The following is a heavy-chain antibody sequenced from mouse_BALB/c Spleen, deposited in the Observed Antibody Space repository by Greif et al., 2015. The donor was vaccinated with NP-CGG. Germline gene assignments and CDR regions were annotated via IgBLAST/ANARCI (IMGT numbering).Heavy chain of an antibody. J-gene: IGHJ4*01. D-gene: IGHD1-1*01. Sequence: DVMLVESGGGLVKPGGSLKLSCAASGLTFSSYAMSRVRQTPEKRLEWVATISSGGSYTYYPDSVKGRFTISRDNAKNTLYLQMSSLRSEDTAMYYCARHRFTTVTYAMDYWGQGTSVTVSS. CDR3: ARHRFTTVTYAMDY. CDR2: ISSGGSYT. CDR1: GLTFSSYA. V-gene: IGHV5-9-1*01.